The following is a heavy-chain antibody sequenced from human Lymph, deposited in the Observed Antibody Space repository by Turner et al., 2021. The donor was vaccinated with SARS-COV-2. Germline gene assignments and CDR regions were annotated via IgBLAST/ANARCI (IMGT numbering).Heavy chain of an antibody. V-gene: IGHV3-7*01. CDR2: IMQYGSEK. D-gene: IGHD1-26*01. J-gene: IGHJ4*02. CDR1: GFTFSYYW. Sequence: EVQLVESGGGLVQPGGSLRLSCAASGFTFSYYWMSWVRQATGKGLEWVANIMQYGSEKYYVDAVKGLVTISRDNAKNSLFLQMNSLRAEDTAVYYCARMGSSSWYFDYWGQGTLFTVSS. CDR3: ARMGSSSWYFDY.